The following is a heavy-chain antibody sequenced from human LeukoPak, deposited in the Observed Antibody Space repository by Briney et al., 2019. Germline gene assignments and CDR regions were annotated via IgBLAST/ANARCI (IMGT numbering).Heavy chain of an antibody. CDR1: GFTVSSNY. V-gene: IGHV3-53*01. J-gene: IGHJ6*02. D-gene: IGHD3-10*01. CDR3: ARDAGTGDYYYYGMDV. CDR2: IYSGGST. Sequence: PGGSLRLSCAASGFTVSSNYMSWVRQAPGKGLEWVSVIYSGGSTYYADSVKGRFTISRDNSKNTLYLQMNGLRAEDTAVYYCARDAGTGDYYYYGMDVWGQGTTVTVSS.